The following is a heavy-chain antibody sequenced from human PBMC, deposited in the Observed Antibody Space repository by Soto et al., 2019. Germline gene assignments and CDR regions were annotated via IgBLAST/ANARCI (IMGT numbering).Heavy chain of an antibody. CDR1: GFTFSSYS. Sequence: LRLSCAASGFTFSSYSMNWVRQAPGKGLEWVSSISSSSSYIYYADSVKGRFTISRDNAKNSLYLQMNSLRAEDTAVYYCARDRXYYGSGVDRTYYYYGMDVWGQGTTVTVSS. CDR3: ARDRXYYGSGVDRTYYYYGMDV. D-gene: IGHD3-10*01. CDR2: ISSSSSYI. J-gene: IGHJ6*02. V-gene: IGHV3-21*01.